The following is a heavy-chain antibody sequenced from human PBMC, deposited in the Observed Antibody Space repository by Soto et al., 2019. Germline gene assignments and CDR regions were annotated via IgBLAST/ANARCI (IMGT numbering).Heavy chain of an antibody. Sequence: SETLSLTCTVSGGSINTGGYYWTWIRQHPGKGLEWIGYIHYSGSTYYNPSLRSRVTISQDTSKNQFSLNLNSVTAADTAVFYCARSTVTPYFDYWGQGILVTSPQ. D-gene: IGHD4-17*01. J-gene: IGHJ4*02. CDR3: ARSTVTPYFDY. CDR1: GGSINTGGYY. CDR2: IHYSGST. V-gene: IGHV4-31*03.